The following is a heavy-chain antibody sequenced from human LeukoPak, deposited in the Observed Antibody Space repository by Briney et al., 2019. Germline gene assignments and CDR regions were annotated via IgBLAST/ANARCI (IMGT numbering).Heavy chain of an antibody. CDR2: VDPADGET. D-gene: IGHD6-6*01. CDR3: ATDSGAARPYYYYYYMDV. V-gene: IGHV1-69-2*01. CDR1: GYTFTDYY. Sequence: ASVKISCKVSGYTFTDYYMHWVQQAPGKGIEWMGLVDPADGETIYAEKFQGRVTITADTSTDTAYMELSSLRSEDTAVYYCATDSGAARPYYYYYYMDVWGKGTTVTVSS. J-gene: IGHJ6*03.